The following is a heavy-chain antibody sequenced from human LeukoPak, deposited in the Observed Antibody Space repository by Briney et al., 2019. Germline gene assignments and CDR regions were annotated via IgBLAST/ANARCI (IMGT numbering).Heavy chain of an antibody. Sequence: PGPSLRQSSAALGLTFNSYWMHWIRQAPGKGLVWDSRINSDGSTTTYADSMKGRFTISRDNAENTLYLKMNSLRAEDTAVYYCARTARSGGYWRDFDYWGQGTLVTVSS. CDR3: ARTARSGGYWRDFDY. V-gene: IGHV3-74*01. CDR1: GLTFNSYW. D-gene: IGHD3-22*01. J-gene: IGHJ4*02. CDR2: INSDGSTT.